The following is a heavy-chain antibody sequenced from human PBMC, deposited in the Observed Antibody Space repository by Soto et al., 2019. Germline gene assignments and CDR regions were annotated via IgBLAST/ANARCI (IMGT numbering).Heavy chain of an antibody. D-gene: IGHD3-3*02. CDR2: INPNSGGT. CDR1: GYTFTGXY. J-gene: IGHJ6*02. Sequence: AASVKVSCKASGYTFTGXYMHWVRQAPGQGLEWMGWINPNSGGTNYAQKFQGRVTMTRDTSISTAYMELSRLRSDDTAVYYCARDISPEYYGMDVWGQGTTVTVSS. V-gene: IGHV1-2*02. CDR3: ARDISPEYYGMDV.